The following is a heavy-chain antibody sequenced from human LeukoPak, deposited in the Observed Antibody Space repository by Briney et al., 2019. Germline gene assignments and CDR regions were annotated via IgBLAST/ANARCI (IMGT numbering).Heavy chain of an antibody. V-gene: IGHV3-33*06. J-gene: IGHJ4*02. CDR3: AKLGCTGTFCYANY. D-gene: IGHD2-2*01. CDR2: IWYDGSNK. Sequence: GGSLRLSCAASGFTFSSYGMQWVRQAPGKGLEWVAVIWYDGSNKYYADSVKGRFTVSRDNSKNTLYLQMISLRAEDTALYYCAKLGCTGTFCYANYWGQGTLVTVSS. CDR1: GFTFSSYG.